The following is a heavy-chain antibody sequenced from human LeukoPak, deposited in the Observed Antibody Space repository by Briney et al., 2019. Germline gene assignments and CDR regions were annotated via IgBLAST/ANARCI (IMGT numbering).Heavy chain of an antibody. CDR3: ARMVRYYFDY. CDR1: GFNVSNNH. J-gene: IGHJ4*02. V-gene: IGHV3-53*01. Sequence: GGSLRLSCVVSGFNVSNNHMSWVRQAPGKGLEWVSIIHSDGSTYYADSVKGRFTISRDNSKNTVYLQMSSLRAEGTAVYYCARMVRYYFDYWGQGTLVAVSS. D-gene: IGHD5-18*01. CDR2: IHSDGST.